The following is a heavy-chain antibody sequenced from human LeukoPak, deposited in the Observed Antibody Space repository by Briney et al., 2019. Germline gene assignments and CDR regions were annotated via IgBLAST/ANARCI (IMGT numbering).Heavy chain of an antibody. CDR2: MNPNSGNT. J-gene: IGHJ5*02. Sequence: GASVKVSCKASGYTFTSYDINWVRQATGQGLEWMGWMNPNSGNTGYAQKFQGRVTMTRNTSISTAYMELSSVRSEDTAVYYCARGGYDILTAPDWFDPWGQGTLVTVSS. CDR3: ARGGYDILTAPDWFDP. V-gene: IGHV1-8*01. CDR1: GYTFTSYD. D-gene: IGHD3-9*01.